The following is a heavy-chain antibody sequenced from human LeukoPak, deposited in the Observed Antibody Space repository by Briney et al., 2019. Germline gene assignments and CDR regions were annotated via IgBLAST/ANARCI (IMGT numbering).Heavy chain of an antibody. Sequence: ASVKVSCKASGCTFTSYAISWVRQAPAQGLEWVGWINPNSGDTNYAQKFQGRVTMTRDTSITTAYMELRRLRSDDSAVYYCARVIAAAVPDYWGQGTLVTVSS. CDR3: ARVIAAAVPDY. CDR2: INPNSGDT. J-gene: IGHJ4*02. V-gene: IGHV1-2*02. CDR1: GCTFTSYA. D-gene: IGHD6-13*01.